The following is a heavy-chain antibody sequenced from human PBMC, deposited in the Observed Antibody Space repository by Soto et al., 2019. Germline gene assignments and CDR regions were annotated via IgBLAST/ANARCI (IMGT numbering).Heavy chain of an antibody. CDR3: AKAMPKLRYFDWLPYYYYYGMDV. D-gene: IGHD3-9*01. Sequence: HPGGSLRLSCAASGFTFDDYTMHWVRQAPGKGLEWVSLISWDGGSTYYADSVKGRFTISRDNSKNSLYLQMNSLRTEDTALYYCAKAMPKLRYFDWLPYYYYYGMDVWGQGTTVTVSS. V-gene: IGHV3-43*01. CDR2: ISWDGGST. CDR1: GFTFDDYT. J-gene: IGHJ6*02.